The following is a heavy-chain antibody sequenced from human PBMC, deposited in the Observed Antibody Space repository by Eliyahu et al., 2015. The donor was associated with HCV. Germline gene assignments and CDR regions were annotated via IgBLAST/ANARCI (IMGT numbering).Heavy chain of an antibody. J-gene: IGHJ4*02. CDR1: GFTFSDHY. CDR2: SRNKASSYTT. Sequence: EVQLVESGGGLVQPGGSLRXSCAASGFTFSDHYMDWVRQAPGRGLEWVGRSRNKASSYTTEYAASVNGRFTISRDDSKNSLYLQMNSLKTEDTAVYYCARDAWGLGDYWGQGTLVTVSS. D-gene: IGHD2-21*01. V-gene: IGHV3-72*01. CDR3: ARDAWGLGDY.